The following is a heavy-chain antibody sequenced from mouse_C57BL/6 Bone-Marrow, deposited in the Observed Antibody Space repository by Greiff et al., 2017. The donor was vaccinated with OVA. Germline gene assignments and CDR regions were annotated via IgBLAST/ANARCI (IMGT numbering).Heavy chain of an antibody. CDR3: AILRYYYAMDY. CDR2: IYPRSGNT. CDR1: GYTFTSYG. J-gene: IGHJ4*01. Sequence: VKLQESGAELARPGASVKLSCKASGYTFTSYGISWVKQRTGQGLEWIGEIYPRSGNTYYNEKFKGKATLTADKSSSTAYMELRSLTSEDSAVYFCAILRYYYAMDYWGQGTSVTVSS. D-gene: IGHD1-1*01. V-gene: IGHV1-81*01.